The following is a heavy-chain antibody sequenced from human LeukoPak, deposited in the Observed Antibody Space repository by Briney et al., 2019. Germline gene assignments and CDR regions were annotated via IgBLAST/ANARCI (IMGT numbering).Heavy chain of an antibody. CDR1: GFTFSSYA. V-gene: IGHV3-30-3*01. CDR3: AKDSQNYDFWSGYPIAYYYYGMDV. D-gene: IGHD3-3*01. J-gene: IGHJ6*02. Sequence: GGSLRLSCAASGFTFSSYAMHWVRQAPGKGLEWVAVISYDGSNKYYADFVKGRFTISRDNSKNTLYLQMNSLRAEDTAVYYCAKDSQNYDFWSGYPIAYYYYGMDVWGQGTTVTVSS. CDR2: ISYDGSNK.